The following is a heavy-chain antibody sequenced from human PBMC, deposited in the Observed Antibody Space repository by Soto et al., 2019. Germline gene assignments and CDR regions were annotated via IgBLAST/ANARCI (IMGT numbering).Heavy chain of an antibody. CDR1: GYTFTSYG. CDR2: ISAYNGNT. CDR3: ARKRGYSGYDPDFDY. Sequence: ASVKVSCKASGYTFTSYGISWVRQAPGQGLEWMGWISAYNGNTNYAQKLQGRVTMTTDTSTSTAYMELRSLRSDDTAVYYCARKRGYSGYDPDFDYWGQGTLVSVSS. V-gene: IGHV1-18*04. J-gene: IGHJ4*02. D-gene: IGHD5-12*01.